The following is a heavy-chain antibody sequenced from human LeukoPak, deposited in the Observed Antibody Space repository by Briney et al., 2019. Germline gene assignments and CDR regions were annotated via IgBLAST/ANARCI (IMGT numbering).Heavy chain of an antibody. CDR3: ARVPGATYDY. V-gene: IGHV3-48*04. CDR1: GFTFSSYA. D-gene: IGHD3-10*01. Sequence: PGGSLRLSCAASGFTFSSYAMSWVRQAPGKGLEWVSYISSSNSTIYYADSVKGRFTISRDNAKNSLYLQMNSLRAEDTAVYYCARVPGATYDYWGQGTLVTVSS. CDR2: ISSSNSTI. J-gene: IGHJ4*02.